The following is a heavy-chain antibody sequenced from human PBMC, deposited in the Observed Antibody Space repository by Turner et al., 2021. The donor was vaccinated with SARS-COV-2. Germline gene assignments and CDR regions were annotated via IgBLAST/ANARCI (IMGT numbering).Heavy chain of an antibody. CDR3: GPDCSSATCRDY. D-gene: IGHD2-2*01. CDR2: ISSSSTYI. J-gene: IGHJ4*02. V-gene: IGHV3-21*01. CDR1: GFTFLSYN. Sequence: EVQLVESGGGLVKPGGSLRLSCEASGFTFLSYNMNWVRQAPGKWLECVTCISSSSTYIDYADSVKGRFSITRDNAKNSLYLQMNSLRTEDTAGDYYGPDCSSATCRDYWGQGTLVTVSS.